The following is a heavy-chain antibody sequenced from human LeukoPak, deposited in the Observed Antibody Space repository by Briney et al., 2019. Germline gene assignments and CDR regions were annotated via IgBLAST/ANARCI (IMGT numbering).Heavy chain of an antibody. CDR2: ISGSGGST. V-gene: IGHV3-23*01. J-gene: IGHJ3*02. CDR3: AKTEGYDFWSGLAFDI. Sequence: GGSLRLSYAASGFTFSSYAMSWVRQAPGKGLEWVSAISGSGGSTYYADSVKGRFTMSRDNSKNTLYLQMNSLRAEDTAVYYCAKTEGYDFWSGLAFDIWGQVTMVTVSS. CDR1: GFTFSSYA. D-gene: IGHD3-3*01.